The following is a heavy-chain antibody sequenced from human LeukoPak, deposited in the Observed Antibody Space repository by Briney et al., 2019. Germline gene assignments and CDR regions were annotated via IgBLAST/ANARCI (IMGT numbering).Heavy chain of an antibody. D-gene: IGHD2-8*01. V-gene: IGHV1-46*01. CDR3: ARDGLYCTNGVCSSDT. J-gene: IGHJ3*02. CDR1: GFTVSSNY. CDR2: INPSSGGT. Sequence: GGSLRLSCAASGFTVSSNYMNWVRQAPGQGLEWMGKINPSSGGTGYAQKFQGRVTMTRDTSTSTVYMELTSLRSEDTAVYYCARDGLYCTNGVCSSDTWGQGTLVTVSS.